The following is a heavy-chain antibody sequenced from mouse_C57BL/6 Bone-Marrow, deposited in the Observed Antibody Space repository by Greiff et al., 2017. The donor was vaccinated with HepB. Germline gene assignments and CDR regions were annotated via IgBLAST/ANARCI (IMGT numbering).Heavy chain of an antibody. J-gene: IGHJ4*01. Sequence: QVTLKESGPGILQPSQTLSLTCSFSGFSLSTFGMGVGWIRQPSGKGLEWLAHIWWDDDKYYNPALKSRLTISKDTSKNQVFLKIANVDTADTATYYCARITRRGYGSSYHYAMDYWGQGTSVTVSS. D-gene: IGHD1-1*01. CDR2: IWWDDDK. CDR1: GFSLSTFGMG. V-gene: IGHV8-8*01. CDR3: ARITRRGYGSSYHYAMDY.